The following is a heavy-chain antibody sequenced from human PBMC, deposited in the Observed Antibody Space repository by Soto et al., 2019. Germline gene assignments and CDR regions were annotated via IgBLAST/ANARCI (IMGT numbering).Heavy chain of an antibody. J-gene: IGHJ5*02. CDR3: ARGPLGVVVVAATTWFDP. CDR2: IYYSGST. D-gene: IGHD2-15*01. Sequence: SETLSLTCTVSGGSISSYYGSWIRQPPGKGLEWIGYIYYSGSTNYNPSLKSRVTISVDTSKNQFSLKLSSVTAADTAVYYCARGPLGVVVVAATTWFDPWGQGTLVTVSS. V-gene: IGHV4-59*01. CDR1: GGSISSYY.